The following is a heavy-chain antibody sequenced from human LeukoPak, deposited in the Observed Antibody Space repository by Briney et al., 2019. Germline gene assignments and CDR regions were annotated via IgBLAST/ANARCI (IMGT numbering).Heavy chain of an antibody. D-gene: IGHD3-10*01. Sequence: PGGSLRLSCAASGFTFSSYAISWVRQAPGKGLEWVSAISGSGGSTYYADSVKGRFTISRDNSKNTLYLQMNSLRAEDTAVYYCANPTYYYGSGNSDYWGQGTLVTVSS. CDR1: GFTFSSYA. CDR2: ISGSGGST. CDR3: ANPTYYYGSGNSDY. J-gene: IGHJ4*02. V-gene: IGHV3-23*01.